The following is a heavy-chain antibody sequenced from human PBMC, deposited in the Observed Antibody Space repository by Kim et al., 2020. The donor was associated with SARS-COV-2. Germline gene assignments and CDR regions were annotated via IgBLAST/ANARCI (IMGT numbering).Heavy chain of an antibody. Sequence: GGSLRLSCAASGFIFSNYGMHWVRQAPGKGLEWVAIISYDGRNKDYADSVKGRFTISRDNSKNTLYLQINSLRAEDTAVYFCARFYDTVSCCPEIDYWGQGTLVTVSS. CDR2: ISYDGRNK. V-gene: IGHV3-33*01. CDR1: GFIFSNYG. CDR3: ARFYDTVSCCPEIDY. D-gene: IGHD3-9*01. J-gene: IGHJ4*02.